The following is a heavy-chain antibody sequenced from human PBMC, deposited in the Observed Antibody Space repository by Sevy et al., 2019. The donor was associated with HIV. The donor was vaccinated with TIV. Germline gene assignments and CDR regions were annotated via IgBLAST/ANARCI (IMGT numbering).Heavy chain of an antibody. J-gene: IGHJ3*02. CDR1: GFSFSGYG. Sequence: GGSLRLSCAASGFSFSGYGMHWVRQAPGKGLEWVAVIWYDATNKEYADSVKGRFTISRDNSKNTLYLQMNSLRAEDTAVYYCARNNCSITNCYMGDVFDIWGQGTMVTVSS. V-gene: IGHV3-33*01. D-gene: IGHD2-2*02. CDR3: ARNNCSITNCYMGDVFDI. CDR2: IWYDATNK.